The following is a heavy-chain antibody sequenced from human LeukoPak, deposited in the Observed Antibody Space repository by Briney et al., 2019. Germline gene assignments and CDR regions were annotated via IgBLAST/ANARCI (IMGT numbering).Heavy chain of an antibody. Sequence: GGSLRLSRAASGFTFSSYGMSWVRQAPGKGLEWVSAISGSGGSTYYADSVKGRFTISRDNSKNTLYLQMNSLRAEDTAVYYCAKDLPILTGYSIMGTFDYWGQGTLVTVSS. V-gene: IGHV3-23*01. CDR2: ISGSGGST. J-gene: IGHJ4*02. CDR1: GFTFSSYG. D-gene: IGHD3-9*01. CDR3: AKDLPILTGYSIMGTFDY.